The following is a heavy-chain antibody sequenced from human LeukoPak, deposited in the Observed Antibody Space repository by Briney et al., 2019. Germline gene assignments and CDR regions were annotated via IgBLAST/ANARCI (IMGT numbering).Heavy chain of an antibody. Sequence: KPSETLSLTCAVYGGSFSDYYRNWIRQPPGKGLEWIGEINHSGITNYIASLKSRVTISVDTSKNQFSLKLSSVTAADTAVYCCARGDAKTTIIGGWFDPWGQGTLVTVSS. CDR1: GGSFSDYY. CDR2: INHSGIT. D-gene: IGHD1-20*01. J-gene: IGHJ5*02. V-gene: IGHV4-34*01. CDR3: ARGDAKTTIIGGWFDP.